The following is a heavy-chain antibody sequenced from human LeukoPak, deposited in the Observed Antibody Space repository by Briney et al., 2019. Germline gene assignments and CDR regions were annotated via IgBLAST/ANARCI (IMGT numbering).Heavy chain of an antibody. CDR1: GGSFSGYY. CDR2: INHSGST. Sequence: SETLSLTCAVYGGSFSGYYWSWIRQPPGKGLEWIGEINHSGSTNYNPSLKSGVTISVDTSKNQFSLKLSSVTAADTAVYYCARVRLRFYYGSGSYYSSFDYWGQGTLVTVSS. V-gene: IGHV4-34*01. J-gene: IGHJ4*02. CDR3: ARVRLRFYYGSGSYYSSFDY. D-gene: IGHD3-10*01.